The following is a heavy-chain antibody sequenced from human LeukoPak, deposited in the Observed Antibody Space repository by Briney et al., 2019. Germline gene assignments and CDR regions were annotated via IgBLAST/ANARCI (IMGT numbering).Heavy chain of an antibody. CDR2: IYYSGST. Sequence: SETLSLTCTVSGYSISSGYYWGWIRQPPGKGLEWIGSIYYSGSTYYNPSLKSRVTMSVDTSKNQFSLRLSSVNAADTAVYYCARDILATSIAAPYYWGQGTLVTVSS. V-gene: IGHV4-38-2*02. J-gene: IGHJ4*02. CDR3: ARDILATSIAAPYY. CDR1: GYSISSGYY. D-gene: IGHD6-13*01.